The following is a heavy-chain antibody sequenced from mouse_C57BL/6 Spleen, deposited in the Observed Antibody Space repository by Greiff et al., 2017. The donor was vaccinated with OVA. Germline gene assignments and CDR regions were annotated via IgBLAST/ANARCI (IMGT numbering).Heavy chain of an antibody. CDR3: ARPKDYVFYFDY. J-gene: IGHJ2*01. CDR2: ISSGSSTI. V-gene: IGHV5-17*01. D-gene: IGHD2-4*01. CDR1: GFTFSDYG. Sequence: EVQLVESGGGLVKPGGSLKLSCAASGFTFSDYGMHWVRQAPEKGLEWVAYISSGSSTIYYADKVQGRFTISRDNAKNTLFLQMTSLWSEDTAMYYCARPKDYVFYFDYWGQGTTLTVSS.